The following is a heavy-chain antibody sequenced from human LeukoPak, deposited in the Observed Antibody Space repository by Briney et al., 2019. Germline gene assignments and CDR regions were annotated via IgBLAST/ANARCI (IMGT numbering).Heavy chain of an antibody. Sequence: GGPLRLSCAASGFTFSSYSMNWVRQAPGKGLEWVSYISSSSSTIYYADSVKGRFTVSRDNAKNSLYLQMNSLRAEDTAVYYCARDDWNHPFDYWGQGTLVTVSS. CDR3: ARDDWNHPFDY. CDR2: ISSSSSTI. J-gene: IGHJ4*02. V-gene: IGHV3-48*04. CDR1: GFTFSSYS. D-gene: IGHD1-1*01.